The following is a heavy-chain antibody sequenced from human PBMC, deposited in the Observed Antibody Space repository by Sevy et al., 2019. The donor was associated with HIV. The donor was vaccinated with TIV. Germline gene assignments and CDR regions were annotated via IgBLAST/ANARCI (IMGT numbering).Heavy chain of an antibody. D-gene: IGHD2-21*02. J-gene: IGHJ4*02. Sequence: GGSLRLSCAASGFTFSNFWMSWVRQAPGKGLEFVANIKQDGSENFYADSVKGRFTISRDNAKNSLFLQMNNLRVEETAVYYCARDHPSTAPFDYWGQGTPVTVSS. CDR1: GFTFSNFW. V-gene: IGHV3-7*03. CDR3: ARDHPSTAPFDY. CDR2: IKQDGSEN.